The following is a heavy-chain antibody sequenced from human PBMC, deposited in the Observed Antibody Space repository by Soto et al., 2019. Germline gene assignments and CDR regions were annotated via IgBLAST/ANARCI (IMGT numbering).Heavy chain of an antibody. CDR3: ARGHNYYDSSGYSDY. V-gene: IGHV3-21*01. Sequence: SLRLSCAASGFTFSSYSMNWVRQAPGKGLEWVSSISSSSSYIYYADSVKGRFTISRDNAKNSLYLQMNSLRAEDTAVYYCARGHNYYDSSGYSDYWGQGTLVTVSS. CDR2: ISSSSSYI. J-gene: IGHJ4*02. CDR1: GFTFSSYS. D-gene: IGHD3-22*01.